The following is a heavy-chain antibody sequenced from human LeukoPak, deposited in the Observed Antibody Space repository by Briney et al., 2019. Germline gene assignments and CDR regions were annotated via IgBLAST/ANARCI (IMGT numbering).Heavy chain of an antibody. CDR3: ARANSYGSYYFDY. CDR1: GFRFNGNY. Sequence: GGSLRLSCAASGFRFNGNYMSWIRQAPGKGLEWVSFIFAGGNTYYADSVNGRFTLSRDYSKNMVFLQMTSLRIEDTAVYFCARANSYGSYYFDYWGQGTLVTVSS. J-gene: IGHJ4*02. D-gene: IGHD5-18*01. V-gene: IGHV3-66*01. CDR2: IFAGGNT.